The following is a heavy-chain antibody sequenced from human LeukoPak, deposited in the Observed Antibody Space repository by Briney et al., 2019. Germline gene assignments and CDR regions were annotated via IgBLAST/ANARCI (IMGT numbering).Heavy chain of an antibody. D-gene: IGHD3-3*02. CDR1: GGSISSYY. CDR3: ATSPRRALANWFDP. V-gene: IGHV4-59*01. Sequence: SETLSLTCTVSGGSISSYYWSWIRQPPGKGLEWIGYIYHSGSTNYNPSLKSRVTISVDTSKNQFSLKLSSVTAADTAVYYCATSPRRALANWFDPWGQGTLVTVSS. CDR2: IYHSGST. J-gene: IGHJ5*02.